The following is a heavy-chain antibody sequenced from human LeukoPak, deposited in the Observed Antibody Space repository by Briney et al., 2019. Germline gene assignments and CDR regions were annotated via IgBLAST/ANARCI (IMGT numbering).Heavy chain of an antibody. Sequence: ASGFTXXSYWMHWVRHAPGKGLVWVSRINTDGSSTSYADSVKGRFTISRDNAKNTLYLQMNSLRAEDTAVYYCARDTSKVAVVDYWGQGTLVTVSS. J-gene: IGHJ4*02. CDR1: GFTXXSYW. D-gene: IGHD6-19*01. CDR2: INTDGSST. V-gene: IGHV3-74*01. CDR3: ARDTSKVAVVDY.